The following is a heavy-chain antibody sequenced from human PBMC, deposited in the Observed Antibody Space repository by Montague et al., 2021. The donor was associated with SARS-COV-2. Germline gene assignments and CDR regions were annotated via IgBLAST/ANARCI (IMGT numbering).Heavy chain of an antibody. CDR3: ARPPVFQPLDS. J-gene: IGHJ4*02. Sequence: SETLSLTCAVSSASVTRINWWSWVRQPPGRGLEWIAEIHHTGITNFNPSLRSRVSISLDTSKNQFPLTLNSVTAADTATYFCARPPVFQPLDSWGQGTLVSVSS. CDR2: IHHTGIT. V-gene: IGHV4-4*02. D-gene: IGHD2-2*01. CDR1: SASVTRINW.